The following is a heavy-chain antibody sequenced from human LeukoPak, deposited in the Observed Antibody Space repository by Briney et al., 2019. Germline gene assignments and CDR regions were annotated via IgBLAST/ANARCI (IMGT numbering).Heavy chain of an antibody. D-gene: IGHD2-2*01. J-gene: IGHJ4*02. CDR2: ISGSGGST. Sequence: GGSLRLSCAASGFTFSSYAMSWVRQAPGKGLEWVSAISGSGGSTYYADSVEGRFTISRDNSKNTLYLQMNSLRAEDTAVYYCAKDRIVVVPAAKFDYWGQGTLVTVSS. V-gene: IGHV3-23*01. CDR3: AKDRIVVVPAAKFDY. CDR1: GFTFSSYA.